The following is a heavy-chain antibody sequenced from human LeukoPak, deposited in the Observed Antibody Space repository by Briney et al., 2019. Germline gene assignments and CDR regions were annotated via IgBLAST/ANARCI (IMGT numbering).Heavy chain of an antibody. Sequence: GGSLRLSCAASGFTFSSYSMNWVRQAPGKGLEWVSSISSSSSYIYYADSVKGRFTISRDNAKNSLYPQINSLRAEDTAVNYCARGTPINYGADYYYYMDVWGKGTTVTVSS. J-gene: IGHJ6*03. CDR2: ISSSSSYI. D-gene: IGHD4-17*01. CDR1: GFTFSSYS. CDR3: ARGTPINYGADYYYYMDV. V-gene: IGHV3-21*01.